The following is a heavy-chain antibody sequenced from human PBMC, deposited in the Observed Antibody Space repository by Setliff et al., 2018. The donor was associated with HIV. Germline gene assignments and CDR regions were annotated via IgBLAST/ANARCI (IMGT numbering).Heavy chain of an antibody. V-gene: IGHV1-18*01. J-gene: IGHJ4*02. D-gene: IGHD3-22*01. Sequence: GASVKVSCKTSGYPFDSHGISWVRQAPGQGLEWMGWISAYIGDTKYAQRFQGRVTMTTDPSTPTAYMELRSLKSEDTAVYYCARAVGGSNYFDYSGYQDFWGQGTQVTVSS. CDR1: GYPFDSHG. CDR3: ARAVGGSNYFDYSGYQDF. CDR2: ISAYIGDT.